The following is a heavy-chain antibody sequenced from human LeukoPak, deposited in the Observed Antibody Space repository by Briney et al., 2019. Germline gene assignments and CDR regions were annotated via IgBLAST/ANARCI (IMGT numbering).Heavy chain of an antibody. V-gene: IGHV4-61*03. CDR2: VDHTGST. D-gene: IGHD4-11*01. CDR3: ARGRVSSSTWYSTYYYFFYMDF. CDR1: GGSISSGSYY. Sequence: SETLSLTRTVSGGSISSGSYYWTWIRQPPGKGLEWIGYVDHTGSTKFNPSLNGRVSISRDTSNNFFSLRLRSVTAADTAVYFCARGRVSSSTWYSTYYYFFYMDFWGKGTTVTVSS. J-gene: IGHJ6*03.